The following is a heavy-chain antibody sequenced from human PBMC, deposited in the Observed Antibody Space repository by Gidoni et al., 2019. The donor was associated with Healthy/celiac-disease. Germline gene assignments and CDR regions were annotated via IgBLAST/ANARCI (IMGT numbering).Heavy chain of an antibody. CDR2: AT. D-gene: IGHD3-16*01. J-gene: IGHJ6*03. V-gene: IGHV3-49*02. Sequence: ATEYAASVKGRFTISRDDSKSIAYLQMNSLKTEDTAVYYCTRYTGLGFSYYYYYMDVWGKGTTVTVSS. CDR3: TRYTGLGFSYYYYYMDV.